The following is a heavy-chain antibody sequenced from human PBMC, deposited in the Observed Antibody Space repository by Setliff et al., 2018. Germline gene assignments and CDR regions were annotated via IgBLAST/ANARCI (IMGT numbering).Heavy chain of an antibody. J-gene: IGHJ6*03. V-gene: IGHV4-59*08. Sequence: SETLSLTCTVSGGSISSYYWSWIRQPPWKGLEWIGYIYTSGSTNYNPSLKSRVTISLDTSKNQFSRKLSSVTAADTAVYYCARHVGSRSRGYNYYYYYMDVWGKGTTVTVSS. CDR1: GGSISSYY. CDR2: IYTSGST. CDR3: ARHVGSRSRGYNYYYYYMDV. D-gene: IGHD3-10*01.